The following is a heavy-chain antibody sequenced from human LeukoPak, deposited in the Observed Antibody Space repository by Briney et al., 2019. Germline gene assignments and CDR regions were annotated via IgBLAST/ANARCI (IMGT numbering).Heavy chain of an antibody. CDR1: GVSISSSNSY. Sequence: SETLSLTCTVSGVSISSSNSYWGWIRQPPGKGLEWIGSIYYTGNTYYNASLKSQVSISIDTSKNQFSLKLTSVTAADTAVYFCARGPYSYDSSGAFDIWGQGTMVTVSS. CDR3: ARGPYSYDSSGAFDI. V-gene: IGHV4-39*01. J-gene: IGHJ3*02. D-gene: IGHD3-22*01. CDR2: IYYTGNT.